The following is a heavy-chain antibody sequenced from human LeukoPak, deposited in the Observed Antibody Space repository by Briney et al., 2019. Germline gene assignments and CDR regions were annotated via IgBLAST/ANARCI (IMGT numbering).Heavy chain of an antibody. CDR3: ARPNCSSTSCPDAFDI. D-gene: IGHD2-2*01. CDR2: INHSGST. J-gene: IGHJ3*02. CDR1: GGSFSGYY. V-gene: IGHV4-34*01. Sequence: PSETLSLTCAVYGGSFSGYYWSWIRQPPGKGLEWIGEINHSGSTNYNPSLKSRVTISVDTSKNQFSLKLSSVTAADTAVYYCARPNCSSTSCPDAFDIWGQGTMVTVSS.